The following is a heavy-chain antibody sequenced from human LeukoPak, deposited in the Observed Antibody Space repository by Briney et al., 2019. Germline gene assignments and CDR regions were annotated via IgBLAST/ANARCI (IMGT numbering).Heavy chain of an antibody. J-gene: IGHJ4*02. Sequence: SGTLSLTGAVSGASISSSHWWSWVRQAPGKGLEWIGDIYHSGSPNYNPSLKSRVTISVDKSKNQFSLKLSSVTAADTAVYYCARTYDSSGYYYAFDYWGQGTLVTVFS. D-gene: IGHD3-22*01. CDR1: GASISSSHW. V-gene: IGHV4-4*02. CDR3: ARTYDSSGYYYAFDY. CDR2: IYHSGSP.